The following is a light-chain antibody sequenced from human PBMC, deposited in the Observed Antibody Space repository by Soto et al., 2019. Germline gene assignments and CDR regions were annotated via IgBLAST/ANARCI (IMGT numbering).Light chain of an antibody. CDR3: SSYTSSSTLLYV. Sequence: QSALTQPASVSGSPGQSITISCTGTSSDVGGYNYVSWYQQHPGKAPKLMMYDVSNRPSWVSNRFSGSKSGNTASLTISGLQAEDEADYYCSSYTSSSTLLYVFGTGTKLTVL. V-gene: IGLV2-14*01. J-gene: IGLJ1*01. CDR1: SSDVGGYNY. CDR2: DVS.